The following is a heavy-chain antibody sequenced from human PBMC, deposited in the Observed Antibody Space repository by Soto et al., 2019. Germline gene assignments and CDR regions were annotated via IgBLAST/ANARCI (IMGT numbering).Heavy chain of an antibody. CDR3: ARARLRAVYAFDF. V-gene: IGHV4-31*03. CDR1: GVSITSGAYY. D-gene: IGHD4-17*01. Sequence: QVQLQESGPGLVKPSQTLSLTCTLSGVSITSGAYYWTWVRQHPGKGLEWIGYIYCNGNTYFSPSLKSRLTISIDTSKNQFSLKLSSVTAADTAMYYCARARLRAVYAFDFWGQGTMVTVSS. J-gene: IGHJ3*01. CDR2: IYCNGNT.